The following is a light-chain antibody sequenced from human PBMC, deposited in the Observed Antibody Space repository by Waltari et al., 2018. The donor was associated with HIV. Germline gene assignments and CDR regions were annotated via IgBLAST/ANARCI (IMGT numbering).Light chain of an antibody. CDR2: GKN. Sequence: SSELTQDPAVSVALGQTVRITCQGDSLRSYYASWYQKKPGQAPVLVIFGKNDRPSGFPDRFSGSDSGNTASLTITGAQAEDEADYYCNSRDSSGNHVVFGGGTKLTVL. V-gene: IGLV3-19*01. CDR3: NSRDSSGNHVV. J-gene: IGLJ2*01. CDR1: SLRSYY.